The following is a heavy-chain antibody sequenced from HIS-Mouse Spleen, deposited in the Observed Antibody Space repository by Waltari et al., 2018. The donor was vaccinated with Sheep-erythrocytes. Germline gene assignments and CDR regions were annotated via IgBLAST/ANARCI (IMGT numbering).Heavy chain of an antibody. CDR3: ARFYGDFTRAFDI. Sequence: QVQLVQSGAEVKKPGASVKVSCKASGYTFTSYGISWVRQAPGQGLEWMGWSSANKGKTKHAQKPQGRVTMTTDTSTSTAYMELRSLRSDDTAVYYCARFYGDFTRAFDIWGQGTMVTVSS. CDR1: GYTFTSYG. D-gene: IGHD4-17*01. CDR2: SSANKGKT. J-gene: IGHJ3*02. V-gene: IGHV1-18*01.